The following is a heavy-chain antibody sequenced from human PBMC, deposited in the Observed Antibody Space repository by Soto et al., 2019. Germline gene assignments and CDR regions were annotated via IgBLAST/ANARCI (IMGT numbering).Heavy chain of an antibody. Sequence: QVQLQQWGAGLLKPSETLSLNCAVTGGSLSGYYWSWIRQPPGKGLEWIGEVKDGGHANYSPSLRGRVTSSSATSNIQVLLRLHSVTAAATGVYYCARGQEGVVATHWDQGSLVTVSS. CDR2: VKDGGHA. CDR1: GGSLSGYY. J-gene: IGHJ4*02. D-gene: IGHD5-12*01. CDR3: ARGQEGVVATH. V-gene: IGHV4-34*01.